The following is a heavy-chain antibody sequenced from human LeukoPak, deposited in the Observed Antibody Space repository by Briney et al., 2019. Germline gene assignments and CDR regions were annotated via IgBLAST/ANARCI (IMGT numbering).Heavy chain of an antibody. Sequence: KPSETLSLTCTVSGGSISSYFWSWIRQPPGKGLEWIGYIYYSGSTYYNPSLKSRVTISVDTSKNQFSLKLSSVTAADTAVYYCASTSHDAFDIWGQGTMVTVSS. CDR1: GGSISSYF. CDR2: IYYSGST. J-gene: IGHJ3*02. CDR3: ASTSHDAFDI. V-gene: IGHV4-59*04.